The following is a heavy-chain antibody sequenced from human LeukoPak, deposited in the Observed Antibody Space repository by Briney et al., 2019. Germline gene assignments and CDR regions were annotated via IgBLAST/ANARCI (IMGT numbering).Heavy chain of an antibody. CDR3: ARGGDYEIDY. CDR1: GVSIRTYY. J-gene: IGHJ4*02. V-gene: IGHV4-59*01. Sequence: SETLSLTCTVSGVSIRTYYWNWIRQPPGKGPEWIGYIYRGSTNYNPSFESRVTISVDMSKNQFSLRLSSVTAADTAVYYCARGGDYEIDYWGQGILVTVSS. D-gene: IGHD4-17*01. CDR2: IYRGST.